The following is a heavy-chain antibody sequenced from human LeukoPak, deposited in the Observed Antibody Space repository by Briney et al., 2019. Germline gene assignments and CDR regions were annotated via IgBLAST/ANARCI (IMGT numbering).Heavy chain of an antibody. J-gene: IGHJ3*02. Sequence: SVKVSCEASGYTFTSYGISWVRQAPGQGLEWMGRIIPILGIANYAQKFQGRVTITADKSTSTAYMELSSLRSEDTAVYYCASNYGGNSGAFDIWGQGTMVTVSS. CDR3: ASNYGGNSGAFDI. CDR2: IIPILGIA. CDR1: GYTFTSYG. D-gene: IGHD4-23*01. V-gene: IGHV1-69*04.